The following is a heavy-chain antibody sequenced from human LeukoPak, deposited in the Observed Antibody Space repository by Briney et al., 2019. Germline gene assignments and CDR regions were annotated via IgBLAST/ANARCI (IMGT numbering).Heavy chain of an antibody. CDR3: ARDIYDFWSGYYTGEYGMDV. CDR1: GYTFTSYA. D-gene: IGHD3-3*01. Sequence: GASVKVSCKASGYTFTSYAMNWVRQAPGQGLEWMGWINTNTGNPTYAQGFTGRFVFSLDTSVSTAYLQISSLKAEDTAVYYCARDIYDFWSGYYTGEYGMDVWGQGTTVTVSS. CDR2: INTNTGNP. J-gene: IGHJ6*02. V-gene: IGHV7-4-1*02.